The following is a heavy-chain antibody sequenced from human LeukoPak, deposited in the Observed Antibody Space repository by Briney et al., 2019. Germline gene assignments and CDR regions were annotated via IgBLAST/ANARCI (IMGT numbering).Heavy chain of an antibody. D-gene: IGHD3-3*01. V-gene: IGHV3-23*01. J-gene: IGHJ4*02. CDR1: GFTFSSYT. Sequence: GGSLRLSCAASGFTFSSYTMSWVRQAPGKGLEWVSAVSGSGGSTYYADSVKGRFTLSRDNSKNTLYLQMNSLRVEDTAVYYCAKAGDFWSGYSINFDCWGQGTLVTVSS. CDR2: VSGSGGST. CDR3: AKAGDFWSGYSINFDC.